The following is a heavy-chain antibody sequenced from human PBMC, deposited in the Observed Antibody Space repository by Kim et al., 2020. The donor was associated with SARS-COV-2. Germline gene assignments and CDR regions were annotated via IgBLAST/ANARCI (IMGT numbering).Heavy chain of an antibody. V-gene: IGHV4-59*09. CDR3: ARGGSSGYYYG. J-gene: IGHJ4*02. D-gene: IGHD3-22*01. Sequence: TNNNPSHNSRVTISVDTSKNQFSLKLSSVTAADTAVYYCARGGSSGYYYGWGQGTLVTVSS. CDR2: T.